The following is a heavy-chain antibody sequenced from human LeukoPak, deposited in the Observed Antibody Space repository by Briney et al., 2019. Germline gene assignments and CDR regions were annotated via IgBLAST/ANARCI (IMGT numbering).Heavy chain of an antibody. Sequence: PSETLSLTCAVYGGSFSGYYWSWIRQPPGKGLEWIGEINHSGSTNYNPSLKSRVTISVDTSKNQFSLKLSSVTAADTAVYYCARGDGRDGYNGEYWGHGTLVTVSS. V-gene: IGHV4-34*01. D-gene: IGHD5-24*01. CDR1: GGSFSGYY. J-gene: IGHJ4*01. CDR3: ARGDGRDGYNGEY. CDR2: INHSGST.